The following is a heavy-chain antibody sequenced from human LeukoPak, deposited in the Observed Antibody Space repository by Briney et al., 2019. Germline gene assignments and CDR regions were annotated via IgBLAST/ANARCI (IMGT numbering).Heavy chain of an antibody. CDR2: IKQDGSEK. V-gene: IGHV3-7*01. Sequence: PGGSLRLSCAASGFTFSDYNMRWIRQAPGKGLEWVANIKQDGSEKYYVDSVKGRFTISRDNAKSSLYLQMNSLRAEDTAVYYCARDAASGGVMGYFDLWGRGTLVTVSS. J-gene: IGHJ2*01. CDR1: GFTFSDYN. D-gene: IGHD3-3*01. CDR3: ARDAASGGVMGYFDL.